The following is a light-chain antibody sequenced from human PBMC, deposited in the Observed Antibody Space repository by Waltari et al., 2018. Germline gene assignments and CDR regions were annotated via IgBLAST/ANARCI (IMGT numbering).Light chain of an antibody. Sequence: SATLSCRASQSISKYLVWYQQKPGQPPRLLIYETSIRATGIPDRFSGSGSGTDFSLTISRLEPEDFAVYYCQKYGTLPATFGQGTKVEIK. CDR3: QKYGTLPAT. V-gene: IGKV3-20*01. CDR2: ETS. J-gene: IGKJ1*01. CDR1: QSISKY.